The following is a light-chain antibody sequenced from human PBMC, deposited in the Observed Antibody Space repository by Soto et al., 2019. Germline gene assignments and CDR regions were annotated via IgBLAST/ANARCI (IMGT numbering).Light chain of an antibody. Sequence: EIVVTQSPATLSVSPGERVTLSCRASQSVSSSLAWYQQRPGQAPRLLIYDTSTRAPGIAARCSGSGSGTEFTLTISSLQSEDVAVYYCQQYVHWPPGTFGQGTTVEIK. V-gene: IGKV3-15*01. CDR1: QSVSSS. CDR2: DTS. J-gene: IGKJ1*01. CDR3: QQYVHWPPGT.